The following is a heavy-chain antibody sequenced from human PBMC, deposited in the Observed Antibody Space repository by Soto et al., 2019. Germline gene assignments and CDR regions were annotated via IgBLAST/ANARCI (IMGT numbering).Heavy chain of an antibody. J-gene: IGHJ4*02. D-gene: IGHD3-22*01. CDR3: ASGRYYYDSSGYYRYGVFDY. Sequence: SVKVSCKASGGTFSSYAISWVRQAPGQGLEWMGGIIPIFGTANYAQKFQGRVTITADESTSTAYMELSGLRSEDTAVYYCASGRYYYDSSGYYRYGVFDYWGQGTLVTVSS. CDR2: IIPIFGTA. CDR1: GGTFSSYA. V-gene: IGHV1-69*13.